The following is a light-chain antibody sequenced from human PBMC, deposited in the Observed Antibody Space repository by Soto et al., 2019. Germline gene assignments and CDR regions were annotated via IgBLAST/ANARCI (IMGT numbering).Light chain of an antibody. J-gene: IGLJ1*01. CDR2: DVV. Sequence: QSALTQPAAVSGSPGQSMTISCTGTSSDVGGFNSVSWYQLRPGTAPKLILYDVVDRPSGVSYRFSGSKSGNTASLTISGLQAADEADYFCSSYTSTMTNVFGSGTKVTVL. CDR3: SSYTSTMTNV. CDR1: SSDVGGFNS. V-gene: IGLV2-14*03.